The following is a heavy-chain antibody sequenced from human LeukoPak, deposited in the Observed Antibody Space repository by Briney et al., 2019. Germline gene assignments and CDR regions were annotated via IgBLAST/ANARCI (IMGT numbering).Heavy chain of an antibody. J-gene: IGHJ3*02. CDR2: IYYSWNT. Sequence: SQTLSLTCTVSGGSISSGGNYWSWIRQHPGKGLEWIGYIYYSWNTQHNPSLKSRITISIDTSKSQFSLKLSSVTAADTAVYYCAREKTAYYYDSSGYSEGAFDIWGQGTMVTVSS. CDR1: GGSISSGGNY. CDR3: AREKTAYYYDSSGYSEGAFDI. V-gene: IGHV4-31*03. D-gene: IGHD3-22*01.